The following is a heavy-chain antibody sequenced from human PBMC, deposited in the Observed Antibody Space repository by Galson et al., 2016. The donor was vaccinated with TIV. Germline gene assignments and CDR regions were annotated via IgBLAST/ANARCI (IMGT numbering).Heavy chain of an antibody. J-gene: IGHJ6*01. CDR1: GYTFNDFG. V-gene: IGHV1-18*01. Sequence: SVKVSCKASGYTFNDFGLSWVRQAPGQGLEWMGWINTYSDATKYAKNLQGRLTMTTGTSTNTAYMELRSLPSADTAVYYYARWGVRDTMRFIYYNGMDVWGQGTTVAVSS. CDR3: ARWGVRDTMRFIYYNGMDV. CDR2: INTYSDAT. D-gene: IGHD2-8*02.